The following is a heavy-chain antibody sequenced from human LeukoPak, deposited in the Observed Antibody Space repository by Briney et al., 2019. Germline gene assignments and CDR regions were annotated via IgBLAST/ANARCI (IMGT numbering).Heavy chain of an antibody. CDR2: FDPEDGET. J-gene: IGHJ6*02. CDR1: GYTLTELS. CDR3: ATAIYCSGGSCYHYYYGMDV. D-gene: IGHD2-15*01. V-gene: IGHV1-24*01. Sequence: ASVKVSCKVSGYTLTELSMHWVRQAPGKGLEWMGGFDPEDGETIYAQKFQGRVTMTEDTSTDTAYMELSSLRSEDTAVYYCATAIYCSGGSCYHYYYGMDVWGQGTTVTVSS.